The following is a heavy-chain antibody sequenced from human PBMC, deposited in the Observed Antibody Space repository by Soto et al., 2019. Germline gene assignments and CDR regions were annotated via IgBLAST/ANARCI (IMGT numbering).Heavy chain of an antibody. J-gene: IGHJ4*02. V-gene: IGHV1-69*06. CDR2: IGVDSNTA. CDR3: ARAIKRWEINYYFDF. D-gene: IGHD1-26*01. CDR1: GSTFNNFA. Sequence: QVVLLQSGAEVKEPGSSVRVSCQVSGSTFNNFAFSWVRQAPGHGPEWMGVIGVDSNTAGYSQRFQDRVTITADTSTDTLYMELGSLTFEDTAVYYCARAIKRWEINYYFDFWGQGTLVTVSS.